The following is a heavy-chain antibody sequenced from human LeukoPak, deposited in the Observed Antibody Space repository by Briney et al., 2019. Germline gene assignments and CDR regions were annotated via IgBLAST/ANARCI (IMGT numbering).Heavy chain of an antibody. V-gene: IGHV4-59*08. CDR1: GGSISSYY. J-gene: IGHJ4*02. CDR3: ARARREMVDY. Sequence: KPSETLSLTCTVSGGSISSYYWSWIRQPPGKGLEWIGSIYHSGSTYYNPSLKSGVTISVDTSKNQFSLKLSSVTAADTAVYYCARARREMVDYWGQGTLVTVSS. D-gene: IGHD5-24*01. CDR2: IYHSGST.